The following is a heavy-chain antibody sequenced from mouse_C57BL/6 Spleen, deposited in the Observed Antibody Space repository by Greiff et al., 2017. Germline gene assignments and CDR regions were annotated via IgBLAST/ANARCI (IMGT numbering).Heavy chain of an antibody. Sequence: VQLQQPGAELARPGASVKLSCKASGYTFTSYGISWVKQRTGQGLEWIGEIYPRSGNTYYNEKFKGKATLTADKSSSTAYMELRSLTSEDSSVYFCARRHYGSSYDWYFDVWGTGTTVTVSS. V-gene: IGHV1-81*01. CDR3: ARRHYGSSYDWYFDV. J-gene: IGHJ1*03. CDR1: GYTFTSYG. CDR2: IYPRSGNT. D-gene: IGHD1-1*01.